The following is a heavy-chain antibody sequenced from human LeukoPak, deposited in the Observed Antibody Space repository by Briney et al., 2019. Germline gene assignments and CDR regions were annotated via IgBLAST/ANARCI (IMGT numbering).Heavy chain of an antibody. J-gene: IGHJ5*02. CDR3: ARPLVWSGSWFDP. CDR1: VDSTSSGNYY. D-gene: IGHD3-10*02. V-gene: IGHV4-39*01. Sequence: PSETLSLTCTVSVDSTSSGNYYWSWIRQPPGKGLEWIGSIYYSGSTYYNPSLKSRVTISVDTSKNQFSLKLSSVTAADTAVYYCARPLVWSGSWFDPWGQGTLVTVSS. CDR2: IYYSGST.